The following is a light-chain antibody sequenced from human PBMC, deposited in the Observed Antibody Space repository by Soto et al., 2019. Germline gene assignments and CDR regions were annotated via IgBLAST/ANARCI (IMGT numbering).Light chain of an antibody. Sequence: DIQMTQSPSTLSASVGDRVTITCRASQSISSWLAWYQQKPGKAPKLLIYKASSLESGVPSRFSGSGSGTEFTLTHSSLQPDGFATYFRQQYNSYSPYTFGQGTKLEIQ. V-gene: IGKV1-5*03. CDR2: KAS. CDR1: QSISSW. CDR3: QQYNSYSPYT. J-gene: IGKJ2*01.